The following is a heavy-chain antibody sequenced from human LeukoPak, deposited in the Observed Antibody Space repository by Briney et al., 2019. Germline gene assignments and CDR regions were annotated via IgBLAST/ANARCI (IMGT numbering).Heavy chain of an antibody. CDR3: ARWLRGWLQRTAPSFDY. J-gene: IGHJ4*02. CDR1: GGSISSSSYY. CDR2: IYYSGST. D-gene: IGHD5-24*01. V-gene: IGHV4-39*01. Sequence: SDTLSLTCTVSGGSISSSSYYWVWIRHPPGKELECIGIIYYSGSTYYNPSLKSRITISVDTTKNKSSLKLSCVTAAETAVYYCARWLRGWLQRTAPSFDYWGQGTLVTVSS.